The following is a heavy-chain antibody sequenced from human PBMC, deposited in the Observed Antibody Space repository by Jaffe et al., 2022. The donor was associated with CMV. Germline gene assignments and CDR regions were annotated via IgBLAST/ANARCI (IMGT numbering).Heavy chain of an antibody. CDR2: IKEDGSET. D-gene: IGHD3-22*01. CDR1: GFRFSAFW. J-gene: IGHJ4*02. Sequence: EVQLVESGGGLVQPGGSLRLSCVGSGFRFSAFWMTWVRQAPGKGLTWVANIKEDGSETHYVDSVKGRFTISRDNAKNSVFLQMDSLTVEDTAVYYCASDLMHYYETDGHLSAFWGQGTLVTVSS. CDR3: ASDLMHYYETDGHLSAF. V-gene: IGHV3-7*03.